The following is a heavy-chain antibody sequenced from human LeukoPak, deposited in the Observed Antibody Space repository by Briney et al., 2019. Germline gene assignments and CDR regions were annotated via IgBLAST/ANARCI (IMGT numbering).Heavy chain of an antibody. J-gene: IGHJ3*02. Sequence: SETLSLTCTVSGGSISSYYWSWIRQPPGKGLEWIGYIYYSGSTNYNPSLKSRVTISVDTSKNQFSLKLSSVTAADTAVYYCAGLGYCSGGSCHGAFDIWGQGTMVTVSS. V-gene: IGHV4-59*08. CDR3: AGLGYCSGGSCHGAFDI. CDR1: GGSISSYY. D-gene: IGHD2-15*01. CDR2: IYYSGST.